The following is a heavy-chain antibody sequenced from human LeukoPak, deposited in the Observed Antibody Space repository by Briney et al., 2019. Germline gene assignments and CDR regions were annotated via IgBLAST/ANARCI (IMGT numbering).Heavy chain of an antibody. CDR3: AENYYGSGSYYSEDRY. CDR1: GGSLSSGSYY. Sequence: PSLTLSLTCTVSGGSLSSGSYYWGWIRQPAGKGLEWIGRLYTSGSTNYNPSLKSRVTISVDTSKNQFSLKLSSVTAADTAVYYCAENYYGSGSYYSEDRYWGQGTLVTVSS. D-gene: IGHD3-10*01. V-gene: IGHV4-61*02. CDR2: LYTSGST. J-gene: IGHJ4*02.